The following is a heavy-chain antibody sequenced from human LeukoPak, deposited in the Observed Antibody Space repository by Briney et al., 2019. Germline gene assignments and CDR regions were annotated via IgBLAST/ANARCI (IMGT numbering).Heavy chain of an antibody. CDR2: ISHDGMNA. V-gene: IGHV3-23*01. CDR3: AKDGAQYSSGPECDP. Sequence: GGSLRLSCAASGLHFSGTAMSWVRQAPGKGLEWVSAISHDGMNAYYADSVKGRLTISRGNSKKTGSVEMSSLTAADTGVYYCAKDGAQYSSGPECDPRGQGALVTVSP. CDR1: GLHFSGTA. J-gene: IGHJ5*02. D-gene: IGHD6-19*01.